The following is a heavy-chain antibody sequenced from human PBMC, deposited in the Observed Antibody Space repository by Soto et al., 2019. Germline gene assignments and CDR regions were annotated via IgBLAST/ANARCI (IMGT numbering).Heavy chain of an antibody. CDR3: TRVLFEAVSGSSFDY. CDR2: IRSKAYGGTT. CDR1: GFTFGDYA. D-gene: IGHD1-26*01. Sequence: GGSLRLSCTASGFTFGDYAMSWVRQAPGKGLELVGFIRSKAYGGTTEYAASVKGRFTISRDDSKSIAYLQMNSLKTEDTAVYYCTRVLFEAVSGSSFDYWGQGTLVTVSS. J-gene: IGHJ4*02. V-gene: IGHV3-49*04.